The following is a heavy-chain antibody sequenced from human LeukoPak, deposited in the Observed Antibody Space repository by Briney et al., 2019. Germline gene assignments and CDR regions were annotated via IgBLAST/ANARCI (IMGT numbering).Heavy chain of an antibody. CDR1: GGSISSSSYY. Sequence: PSETLSLTCTVSGGSISSSSYYWGWIRQPPGKGLEWIGSIYYSGSTYYNPSLKSRVTISVDTSKNQLSLKLSSVTAADTAVYYCARPGDYYDSSGYNWGQGTLVTVSS. D-gene: IGHD3-22*01. V-gene: IGHV4-39*01. CDR3: ARPGDYYDSSGYN. CDR2: IYYSGST. J-gene: IGHJ4*02.